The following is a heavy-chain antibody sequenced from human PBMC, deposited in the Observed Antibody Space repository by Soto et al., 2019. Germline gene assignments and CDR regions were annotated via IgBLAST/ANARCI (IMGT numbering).Heavy chain of an antibody. V-gene: IGHV1-69*12. Sequence: QVQLVQSGAEVKKPGSSVKVSCKASGGTFSTYAISWVRQAPGQGLEWMGGIIPIFNKPNYAQKFQARLTIAADESSSTAYMDLSSLRSEDTAVYYCASQLNGNYYYYGMDVWGQGTTVTVSS. J-gene: IGHJ6*02. CDR1: GGTFSTYA. CDR2: IIPIFNKP. D-gene: IGHD2-2*01. CDR3: ASQLNGNYYYYGMDV.